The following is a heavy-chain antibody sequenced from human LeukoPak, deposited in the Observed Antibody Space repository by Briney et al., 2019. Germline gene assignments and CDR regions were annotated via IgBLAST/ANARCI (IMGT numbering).Heavy chain of an antibody. CDR1: GYTFTSYG. J-gene: IGHJ4*02. D-gene: IGHD2-21*01. CDR3: ARDRQCGY. V-gene: IGHV1-18*01. Sequence: ASVKVSCKASGYTFTSYGISWVRQAPGQGLEWMGWISPYNGNTNYAPKLQGRLTMTAETSTSAAYMELRSLRSDDTAVYYCARDRQCGYWGQGTLVTVSS. CDR2: ISPYNGNT.